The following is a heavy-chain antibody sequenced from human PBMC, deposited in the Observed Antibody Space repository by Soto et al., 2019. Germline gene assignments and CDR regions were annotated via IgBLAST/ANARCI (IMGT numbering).Heavy chain of an antibody. V-gene: IGHV1-18*01. CDR3: GRTESAFYINNMRGMDV. D-gene: IGHD4-4*01. Sequence: ASVKVSCKASGYSFDDYGISWVRQVPGQGLEWMGWISAYNGNTNFAQRFQGRVTLTTDTSTSTAYMEVRSLRSDDTAVYFCGRTESAFYINNMRGMDVWGQGTTVTVSS. CDR2: ISAYNGNT. J-gene: IGHJ6*02. CDR1: GYSFDDYG.